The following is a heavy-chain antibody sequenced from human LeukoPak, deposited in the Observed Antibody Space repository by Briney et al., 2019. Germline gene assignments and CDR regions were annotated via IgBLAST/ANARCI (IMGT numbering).Heavy chain of an antibody. D-gene: IGHD1-26*01. CDR1: GYTFTEYN. CDR2: INPNSGGT. CDR3: ARDIGLVGATTFDY. J-gene: IGHJ4*02. V-gene: IGHV1-2*02. Sequence: ASVKVSCKASGYTFTEYNIHWVRQAPGLGLEWMGWINPNSGGTDPAQRFQGRVTMTTDTSISTAYMEMSRLGSDDTAVYYCARDIGLVGATTFDYWGQGTLVTVSS.